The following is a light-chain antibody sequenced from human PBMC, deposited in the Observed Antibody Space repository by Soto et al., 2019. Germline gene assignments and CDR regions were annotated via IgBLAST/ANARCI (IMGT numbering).Light chain of an antibody. CDR1: RSDVGSYNL. Sequence: QSALTPPASVSGSPGQSITISCTGTRSDVGSYNLVSWYQQHPGKAPKLMIYEVSKRPSGVSNRFSGSKSVNTASLTISGLQAEDEADYYCCSYAGSSTPVIFGGGTKVTVL. V-gene: IGLV2-23*02. J-gene: IGLJ2*01. CDR3: CSYAGSSTPVI. CDR2: EVS.